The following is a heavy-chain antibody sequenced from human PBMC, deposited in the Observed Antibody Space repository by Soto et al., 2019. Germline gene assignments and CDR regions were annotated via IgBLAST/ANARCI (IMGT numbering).Heavy chain of an antibody. CDR1: GGSISSYY. CDR2: IYTSGST. V-gene: IGHV4-4*07. CDR3: ARGPDHRYCSSTSCHYPGGNWFDP. Sequence: LSLTCTVSGGSISSYYWSWIRQPAGKGLEWIGRIYTSGSTNYNPSLKSRVTMSVDTSKNQFSLKLSSVTAADTAVYYCARGPDHRYCSSTSCHYPGGNWFDPWGQGTLVTVSS. J-gene: IGHJ5*02. D-gene: IGHD2-2*01.